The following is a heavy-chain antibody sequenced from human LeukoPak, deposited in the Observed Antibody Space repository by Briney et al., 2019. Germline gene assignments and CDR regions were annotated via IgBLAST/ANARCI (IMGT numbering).Heavy chain of an antibody. CDR2: INPNSGGT. V-gene: IGHV1-2*02. CDR3: ARDGREAYYDILTGYYIVEGYFDY. J-gene: IGHJ4*02. CDR1: GYTFTGYY. D-gene: IGHD3-9*01. Sequence: ASVKVSCKASGYTFTGYYMHWVRQAPGQGLEWMGWINPNSGGTNYAQKFQGRVTMTRDTSISTAYMELSRLRSDDTAVYYCARDGREAYYDILTGYYIVEGYFDYWGQGTLVTVSS.